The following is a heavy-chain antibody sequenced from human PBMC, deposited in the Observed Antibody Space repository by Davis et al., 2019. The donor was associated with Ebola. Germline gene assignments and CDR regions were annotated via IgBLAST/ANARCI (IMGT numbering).Heavy chain of an antibody. Sequence: GESLKISCAASGFTFSSYNMNWVRQTPGKGLEWVSSISSSSSYIYYADSVRGRFTISRDNAKNSLYLQMNSLRAEDTAVYYCARGRYYDFWSGYYFDYWGQGTLVTVSS. CDR3: ARGRYYDFWSGYYFDY. V-gene: IGHV3-21*01. D-gene: IGHD3-3*01. CDR2: ISSSSSYI. CDR1: GFTFSSYN. J-gene: IGHJ4*02.